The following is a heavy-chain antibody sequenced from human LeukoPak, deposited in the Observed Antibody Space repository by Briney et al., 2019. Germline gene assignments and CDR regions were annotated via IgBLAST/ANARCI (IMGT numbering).Heavy chain of an antibody. CDR1: GDSVSSSSHY. CDR2: IYSSGSI. V-gene: IGHV4-39*01. D-gene: IGHD3-22*01. J-gene: IGHJ3*02. Sequence: SETLSLTCSVSGDSVSSSSHYWAWIRQPPGKGLEWIASIYSSGSIYYNPSLKSRLTITTDTSKNQLSLKLSSVTAADTAVYCCARRYYYDSRGYLEGDAFDIWGQGTMATVSS. CDR3: ARRYYYDSRGYLEGDAFDI.